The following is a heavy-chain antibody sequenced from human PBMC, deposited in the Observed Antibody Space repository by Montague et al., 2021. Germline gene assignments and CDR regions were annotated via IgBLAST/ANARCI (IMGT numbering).Heavy chain of an antibody. CDR1: GFSFSSYW. Sequence: SLRLSCAASGFSFSSYWMHWVRQAPGKGLLWVSRIALDGNSTTFADSVKGRFTTSRDNVKATLYLQMNSLRVEDTAVYYCARNLASAAPGAFDIWGQGTMVTVSS. J-gene: IGHJ3*02. CDR2: IALDGNST. D-gene: IGHD6-13*01. CDR3: ARNLASAAPGAFDI. V-gene: IGHV3-74*01.